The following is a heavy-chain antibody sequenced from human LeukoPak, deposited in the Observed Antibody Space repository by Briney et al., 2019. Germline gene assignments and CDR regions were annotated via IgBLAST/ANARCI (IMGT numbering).Heavy chain of an antibody. CDR1: GLTFSSYA. Sequence: GGSLRLSCAASGLTFSSYAMSWVRQAPGKGLEWVSAISGSGGSTYYADSVKGRFTISRDNSKNTLYLQMNSLRAEDTAVYYCAKEGAARVYYYYYGMDVWGQGTTVTVSS. V-gene: IGHV3-23*01. CDR2: ISGSGGST. CDR3: AKEGAARVYYYYYGMDV. D-gene: IGHD6-6*01. J-gene: IGHJ6*02.